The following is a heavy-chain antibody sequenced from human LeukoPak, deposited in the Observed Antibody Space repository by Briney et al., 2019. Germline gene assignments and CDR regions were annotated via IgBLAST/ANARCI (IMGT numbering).Heavy chain of an antibody. J-gene: IGHJ4*02. CDR2: ISGSGGST. V-gene: IGHV3-23*01. CDR1: GFTFSSYG. CDR3: TTDGPSYYYDSSGPTGDY. Sequence: GGTLRLSCAASGFTFSSYGMSWVRQAPGKGLEWVSAISGSGGSTYYADSVKGRFTISRDNSKNTLYLQMNSLRAEDTAVYYCTTDGPSYYYDSSGPTGDYWGQGTLVTASS. D-gene: IGHD3-22*01.